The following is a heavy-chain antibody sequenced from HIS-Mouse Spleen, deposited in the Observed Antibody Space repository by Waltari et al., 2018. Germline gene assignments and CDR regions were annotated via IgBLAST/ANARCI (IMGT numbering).Heavy chain of an antibody. CDR1: GVSFSGYY. CDR3: ARGLAARFDY. Sequence: QGQLQQWGAGLLKPSETLSGTSVAYGVSFSGYYWSWTRTPPGKGLQWIGEINHSGSTNYNPSLKSRVTISVDTSKNQFSLKLSSVTAADTAVYYCARGLAARFDYWGQGTLVTVSS. CDR2: INHSGST. V-gene: IGHV4-34*01. J-gene: IGHJ4*02. D-gene: IGHD6-6*01.